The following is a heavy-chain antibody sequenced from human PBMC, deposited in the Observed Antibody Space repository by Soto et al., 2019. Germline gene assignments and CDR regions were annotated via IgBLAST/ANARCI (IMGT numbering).Heavy chain of an antibody. V-gene: IGHV1-3*01. CDR1: GYTFTSYA. D-gene: IGHD1-26*01. Sequence: ASVKVSCKASGYTFTSYAMHWVRQAPGQRLEWMGWINAGNGNTKYSQKFQGRVTITRDTSASTAYMELSSLRSEDTAVYYCARIVGATPYFDYWGQGTLVTVSS. CDR2: INAGNGNT. J-gene: IGHJ4*02. CDR3: ARIVGATPYFDY.